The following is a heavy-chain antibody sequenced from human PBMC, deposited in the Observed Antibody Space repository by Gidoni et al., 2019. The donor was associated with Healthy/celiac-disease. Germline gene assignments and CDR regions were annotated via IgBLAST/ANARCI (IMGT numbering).Heavy chain of an antibody. D-gene: IGHD3-10*01. Sequence: EVQLVESGGGLVKPGGSLRLSCAASGFTFSSYSMNWVRQAPGKGLEWVSSISSSSSYIYYADSVKGRFTISRDNAKNSLYLQMNSLRAEDTAVYYCAREGGFTMVRGGNPYYYYGMDVWGQGTTVTVSS. CDR1: GFTFSSYS. CDR3: AREGGFTMVRGGNPYYYYGMDV. V-gene: IGHV3-21*01. J-gene: IGHJ6*02. CDR2: ISSSSSYI.